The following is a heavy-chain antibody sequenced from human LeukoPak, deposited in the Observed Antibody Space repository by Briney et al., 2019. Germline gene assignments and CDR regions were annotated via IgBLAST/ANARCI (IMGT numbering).Heavy chain of an antibody. CDR3: ARDASGYYGSDY. Sequence: PSETLSLTCTVSGGSISSYYWSWIRQPPGKGLEWIGYIYYSGSTNYNPSLNSRVTISVGKSKNQFSLKLSSVTAADTAVYYCARDASGYYGSDYWGQGTLVTVSS. CDR2: IYYSGST. J-gene: IGHJ4*02. D-gene: IGHD3-22*01. CDR1: GGSISSYY. V-gene: IGHV4-59*12.